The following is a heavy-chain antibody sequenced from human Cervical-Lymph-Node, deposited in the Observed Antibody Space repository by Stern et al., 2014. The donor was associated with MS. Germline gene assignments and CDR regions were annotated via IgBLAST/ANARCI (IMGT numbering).Heavy chain of an antibody. Sequence: EVQLVESGGGLVQPGGSLTLSCVASGVTFSRYWMSWVRQTPGKGLECVASINPDGSQKNYVDSVKGRFPISRDNAKNSLYLQMNPLRAEDTAIYYCAREYNWGQGTLVTVSS. CDR1: GVTFSRYW. D-gene: IGHD5-24*01. CDR3: AREYN. V-gene: IGHV3-7*01. CDR2: INPDGSQK. J-gene: IGHJ4*02.